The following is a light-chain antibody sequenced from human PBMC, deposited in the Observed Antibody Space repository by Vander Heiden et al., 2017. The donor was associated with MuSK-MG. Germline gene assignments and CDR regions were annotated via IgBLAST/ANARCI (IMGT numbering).Light chain of an antibody. CDR2: ITS. Sequence: TQMTQSPSSLSASAGDRVTITCRASQDIASYVNWFQQKPGRAPTLLLFITSSLQGGVPSRFSGSGSATAFTLTIINLHPADFGAYYCQQRYRIPRTFGQGTKVEMK. V-gene: IGKV1-39*01. J-gene: IGKJ2*02. CDR3: QQRYRIPRT. CDR1: QDIASY.